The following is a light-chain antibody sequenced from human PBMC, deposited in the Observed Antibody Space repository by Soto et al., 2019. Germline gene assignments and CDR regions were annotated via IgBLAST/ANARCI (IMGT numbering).Light chain of an antibody. V-gene: IGLV2-14*03. CDR2: AVS. J-gene: IGLJ1*01. Sequence: QSVLTQPASVSGSPGQSITISCSGTSSDIGSYDHVAWYQQFPGKSPKLIICAVSDRPSGVSDRFSGSKSGISASLTISGLQTEDEADYYCISYTDRQSYLFGTGTKVTV. CDR1: SSDIGSYDH. CDR3: ISYTDRQSYL.